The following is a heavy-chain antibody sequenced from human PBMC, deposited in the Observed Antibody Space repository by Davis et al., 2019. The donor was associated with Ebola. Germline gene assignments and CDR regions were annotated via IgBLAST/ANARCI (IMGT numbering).Heavy chain of an antibody. D-gene: IGHD3-10*01. CDR3: AREGGSGYFDY. J-gene: IGHJ4*02. CDR2: VGGSGGSA. Sequence: PGGSLRLSCAASGFTFSNYIMSWVRQAPGKGLEWVSGVGGSGGSAHYADSVKGRFTISRDNSKNTLYLQMNSLRAEDAAVYYCAREGGSGYFDYWGQGTLVTVSS. V-gene: IGHV3-23*01. CDR1: GFTFSNYI.